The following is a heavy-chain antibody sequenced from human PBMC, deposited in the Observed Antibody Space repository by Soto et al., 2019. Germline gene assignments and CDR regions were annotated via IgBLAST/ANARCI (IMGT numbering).Heavy chain of an antibody. J-gene: IGHJ5*02. V-gene: IGHV1-69*01. Sequence: KVSCNASGGTFSSYAISWVRQAPGQGLEWMGGIIPIFGTANYAQKFQGRVTITADESTSTAYTELSSLRSEDTAVYYCARDPLTYSSSSGVWFDPWGQGTLVTV. CDR3: ARDPLTYSSSSGVWFDP. CDR1: GGTFSSYA. D-gene: IGHD6-6*01. CDR2: IIPIFGTA.